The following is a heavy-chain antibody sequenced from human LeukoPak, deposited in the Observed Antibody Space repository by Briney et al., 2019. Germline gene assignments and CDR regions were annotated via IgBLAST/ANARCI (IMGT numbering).Heavy chain of an antibody. CDR3: ARSGRKYSSSPGGWFDP. V-gene: IGHV4-59*01. CDR2: IYYSGST. J-gene: IGHJ5*02. CDR1: GGSISSYY. Sequence: SETLSLTCTVSGGSISSYYWGWIRQPPGKGLEWIGYIYYSGSTNYNPSLKSRVTISVDTSKNQFSLKLSSVTAADTAVYYCARSGRKYSSSPGGWFDPWGQGTLVTVSS. D-gene: IGHD6-6*01.